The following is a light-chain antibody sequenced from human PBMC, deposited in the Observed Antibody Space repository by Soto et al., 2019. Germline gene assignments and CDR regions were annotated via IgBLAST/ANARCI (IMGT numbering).Light chain of an antibody. CDR2: NIR. V-gene: IGLV2-14*01. CDR1: SGDIGTYKY. Sequence: QSALTQPASVSRSPGQSITISCTGTSGDIGTYKYVSWYQQYPGKAPKLIIYNIRGRPSGVSSRFSGSQSGNTASLAISGLRAEDEAEYFCSAYVDSGAVIFGRGTKLTVL. J-gene: IGLJ2*01. CDR3: SAYVDSGAVI.